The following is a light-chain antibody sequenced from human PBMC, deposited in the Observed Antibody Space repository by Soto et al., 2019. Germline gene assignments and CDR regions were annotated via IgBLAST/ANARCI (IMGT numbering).Light chain of an antibody. CDR3: QQYGSTPVT. CDR2: GAS. V-gene: IGKV3-20*01. J-gene: IGKJ1*01. Sequence: EIVLTQSPGTLSLSPGERATLSCRASQSVSNNYLAWYQQKPGQAPRLVIYGASSRGTGIPDRFSASGSGTDFTLTISRLEPEDFAVYYCQQYGSTPVTFGQGTKVEI. CDR1: QSVSNNY.